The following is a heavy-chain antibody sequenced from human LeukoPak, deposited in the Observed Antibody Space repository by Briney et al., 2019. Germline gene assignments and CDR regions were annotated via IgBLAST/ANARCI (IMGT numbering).Heavy chain of an antibody. CDR2: IYYSGST. CDR1: GGSISTYY. CDR3: ARMTGGPGY. V-gene: IGHV4-59*08. D-gene: IGHD2-15*01. J-gene: IGHJ4*02. Sequence: KPSETLSLTCAVSGGSISTYYWSWIRQPPGKGLEWIGYIYYSGSTNYNPSLKSRVTISVDTSKNQFSLELSSVTAADTAVYYCARMTGGPGYWGQGTLVTVSS.